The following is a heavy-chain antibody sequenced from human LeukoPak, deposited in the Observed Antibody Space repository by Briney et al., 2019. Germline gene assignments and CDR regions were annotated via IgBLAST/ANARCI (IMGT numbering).Heavy chain of an antibody. V-gene: IGHV1-69*13. D-gene: IGHD3-3*01. CDR2: IIPIFGTT. Sequence: SVKVSCKASGGTFSSYAISWVRQAPGQGLEWMGGIIPIFGTTNYAQKFQGRLTITADESTSIAYMELSSLRSEDTAVYYCARIDDFWSGYSWFDPWGQGTLVTVSS. CDR3: ARIDDFWSGYSWFDP. J-gene: IGHJ5*02. CDR1: GGTFSSYA.